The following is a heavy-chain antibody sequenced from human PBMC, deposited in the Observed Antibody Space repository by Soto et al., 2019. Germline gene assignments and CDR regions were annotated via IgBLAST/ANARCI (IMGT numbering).Heavy chain of an antibody. Sequence: QVRLVESGGGVVQPGRSLSLSCEASGFTFSTYGMHWVRQAPGKGLEWVAGISYDGDKKYYGDSVKGRFTISRDDSKNTLYLQMNSLTTDDTAIYYCAKGGITGTLHWFDPWGKGTLVTVSS. D-gene: IGHD1-20*01. CDR3: AKGGITGTLHWFDP. CDR1: GFTFSTYG. CDR2: ISYDGDKK. J-gene: IGHJ5*02. V-gene: IGHV3-30*18.